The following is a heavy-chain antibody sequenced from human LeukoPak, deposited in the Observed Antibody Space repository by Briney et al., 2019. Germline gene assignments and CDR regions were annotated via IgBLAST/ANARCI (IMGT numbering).Heavy chain of an antibody. Sequence: SETLSLTCAVSGGSVSGYYWNWIRQPPGKGLEWIGEINHSGSTYYNPSLKSRVTISVDTSKNQFSLKLSSVTAADTAVYYCATSHYYDSSGSSYTNKPDALDIWGQGTMVTVSS. V-gene: IGHV4-34*01. CDR3: ATSHYYDSSGSSYTNKPDALDI. D-gene: IGHD3-22*01. J-gene: IGHJ3*02. CDR2: INHSGST. CDR1: GGSVSGYY.